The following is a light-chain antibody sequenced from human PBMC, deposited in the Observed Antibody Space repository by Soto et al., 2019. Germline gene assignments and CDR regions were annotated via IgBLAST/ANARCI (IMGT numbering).Light chain of an antibody. CDR2: GAS. CDR3: QXXGSSPHT. J-gene: IGKJ2*01. Sequence: EIVLTQSPGTLSLSPGERXTLSXRASQSVSSSYLAWYQHKPGQAPRLLIYGASSRATGIPDRFSGSGSGTDFTLTISRLEPEXXAVXXXQXXGSSPHTFGQGTKLEIK. V-gene: IGKV3-20*01. CDR1: QSVSSSY.